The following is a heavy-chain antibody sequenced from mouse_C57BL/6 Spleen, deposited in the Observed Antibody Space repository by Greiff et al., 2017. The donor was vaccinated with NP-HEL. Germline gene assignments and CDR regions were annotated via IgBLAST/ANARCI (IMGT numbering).Heavy chain of an antibody. CDR2: INPSNGGT. CDR1: GYTFTSYW. V-gene: IGHV1-53*01. Sequence: VQLKESGTELVKPGASVKLSCKASGYTFTSYWMHWVKQRPGQGLEWIGNINPSNGGTNYNEKFKSKATLTVDKSSSTAYMQLSSLTSEDSAVYYCARSDDDYYFVDYWGRGTLVTVSA. J-gene: IGHJ3*01. D-gene: IGHD2-3*01. CDR3: ARSDDDYYFVDY.